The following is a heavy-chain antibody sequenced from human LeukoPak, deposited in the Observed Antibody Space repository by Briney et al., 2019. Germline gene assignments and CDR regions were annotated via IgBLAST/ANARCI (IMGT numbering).Heavy chain of an antibody. CDR3: AKARGYSTSWYYLDY. CDR1: GFTFSSYA. CDR2: ISGSGGNT. J-gene: IGHJ4*02. Sequence: GGSLRLSCAASGFTFSSYAMSWVRQAPGKGLEWVSAISGSGGNTYYADSVKGRFTISRDNSKNTLYLQMNSLRAEDTAVYYCAKARGYSTSWYYLDYWGQGTLVTVSS. V-gene: IGHV3-23*01. D-gene: IGHD6-13*01.